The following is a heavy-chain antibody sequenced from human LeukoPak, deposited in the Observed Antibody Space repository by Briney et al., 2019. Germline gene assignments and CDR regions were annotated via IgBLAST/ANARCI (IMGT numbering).Heavy chain of an antibody. V-gene: IGHV1-8*01. Sequence: GASVKVSCKASGYTFTSYDINWVRQATGQGLELMGWMNPNSGNTGYAQKFQGRVTMTRNTYISTAYMELSSLRSEDTAVYYCARGPSLRLRYFDWPTSLYYYYGMDVWGQGTTVTVSS. CDR2: MNPNSGNT. J-gene: IGHJ6*02. D-gene: IGHD3-9*01. CDR1: GYTFTSYD. CDR3: ARGPSLRLRYFDWPTSLYYYYGMDV.